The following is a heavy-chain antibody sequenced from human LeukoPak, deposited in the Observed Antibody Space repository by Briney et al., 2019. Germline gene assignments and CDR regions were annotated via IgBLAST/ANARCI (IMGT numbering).Heavy chain of an antibody. CDR3: ASWNREIVVVPAAIGGMDV. Sequence: SVKVSCKASGGTFSSYAISWVRQAPGQGLEWMGGIIPIFGTANYAQKFQGRVTITADESTSTAYMELSSLRSEDTAVYYCASWNREIVVVPAAIGGMDVWGKGTTVTVSS. CDR1: GGTFSSYA. J-gene: IGHJ6*04. D-gene: IGHD2-2*02. V-gene: IGHV1-69*01. CDR2: IIPIFGTA.